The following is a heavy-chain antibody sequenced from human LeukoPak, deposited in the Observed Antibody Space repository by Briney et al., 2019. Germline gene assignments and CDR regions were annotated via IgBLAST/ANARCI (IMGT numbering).Heavy chain of an antibody. Sequence: SETLSLTCTVSGGSINSGSYYWTWIRQPAGKGLEWIGRFYTSGTPIYNPSLKSRVTILVDTSRNQFSLKLTSVTAADTAVYYCARGGIPDYWGQGILVTVSS. J-gene: IGHJ4*02. CDR2: FYTSGTP. CDR3: ARGGIPDY. D-gene: IGHD2-21*01. V-gene: IGHV4-61*02. CDR1: GGSINSGSYY.